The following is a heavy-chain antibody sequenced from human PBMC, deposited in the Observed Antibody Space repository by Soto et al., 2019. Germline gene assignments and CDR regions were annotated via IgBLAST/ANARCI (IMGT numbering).Heavy chain of an antibody. V-gene: IGHV4-34*01. CDR3: VRYDRINMKPYSPEGFHI. J-gene: IGHJ3*02. D-gene: IGHD3-3*02. CDR1: GGSFSGYY. Sequence: SETLSLTCAVYGGSFSGYYWSWIRQPPGKGLEWIGEINHSGSTNYNPSLKSRVTISVDTSKNQFSLKLSSVTAADTAVYYCVRYDRINMKPYSPEGFHIWGQGTMVTVSS. CDR2: INHSGST.